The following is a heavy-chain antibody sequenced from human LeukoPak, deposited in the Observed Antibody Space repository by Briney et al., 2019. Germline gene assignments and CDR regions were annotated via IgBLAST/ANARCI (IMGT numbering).Heavy chain of an antibody. J-gene: IGHJ4*02. CDR3: AKRIAVAGLTYYFDY. Sequence: PGGSLRLSFAASGFTFSSYAMSWVRQAPGKGLEWVSNIGGSGGITYYADSVKGRFTISRDNSKNTLYLQMNSLRAEDTAVYYCAKRIAVAGLTYYFDYWGQGTLVTVSS. D-gene: IGHD6-19*01. V-gene: IGHV3-23*01. CDR2: IGGSGGIT. CDR1: GFTFSSYA.